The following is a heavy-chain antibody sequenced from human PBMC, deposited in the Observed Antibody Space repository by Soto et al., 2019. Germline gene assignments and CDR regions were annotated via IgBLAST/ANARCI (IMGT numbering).Heavy chain of an antibody. J-gene: IGHJ6*02. D-gene: IGHD3-10*01. CDR1: GFNFSFYA. CDR2: ISFDGNNI. CDR3: AKAPYQGSGSYYPYYYYGMDV. Sequence: PGGSLRLSCASSGFNFSFYAMHWVRQTPGKGLEWVAVISFDGNNIYYADSVRGQFTISRDSSSSMLYLQMNNLKPEDSAVYYCAKAPYQGSGSYYPYYYYGMDVWGQGTTVTVSS. V-gene: IGHV3-30-3*01.